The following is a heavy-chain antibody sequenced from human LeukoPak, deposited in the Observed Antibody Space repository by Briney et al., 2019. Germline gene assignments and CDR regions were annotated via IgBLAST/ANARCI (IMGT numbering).Heavy chain of an antibody. Sequence: PSETLSLTCAVSGYSISSGYYWGWIRQPPGKGLEWIGSIYHSGSTYYNPSLKSRVTISVDTSKNQFSLKLSSVTAAGTAVYYCARVLSSGTDWFDPWGQGTLVTVSS. J-gene: IGHJ5*02. V-gene: IGHV4-38-2*01. CDR2: IYHSGST. CDR1: GYSISSGYY. D-gene: IGHD6-13*01. CDR3: ARVLSSGTDWFDP.